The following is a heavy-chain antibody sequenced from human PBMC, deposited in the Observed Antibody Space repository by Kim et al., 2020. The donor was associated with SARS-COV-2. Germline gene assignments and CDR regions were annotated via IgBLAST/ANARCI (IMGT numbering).Heavy chain of an antibody. CDR3: TRASGYSGYDTPFY. V-gene: IGHV3-49*01. Sequence: TASVKGRFSISRDDSKGIAYLQMNSLKTEDTAVYYCTRASGYSGYDTPFYWGQGALVTVSS. D-gene: IGHD5-12*01. J-gene: IGHJ4*02.